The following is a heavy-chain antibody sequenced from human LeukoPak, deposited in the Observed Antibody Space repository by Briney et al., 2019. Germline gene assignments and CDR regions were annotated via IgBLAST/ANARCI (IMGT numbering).Heavy chain of an antibody. J-gene: IGHJ4*02. V-gene: IGHV1-18*01. CDR3: ARDREELAPFDY. CDR2: ISAYNGNT. Sequence: ASVKVSCKASGYTFTSYGISWVRQAPGQGLEWMGWISAYNGNTNYAQKLQGRVTMTTDTSTSTAYKELMSLRSDDTAVYYCARDREELAPFDYWGQGTLVTVSS. CDR1: GYTFTSYG. D-gene: IGHD6-6*01.